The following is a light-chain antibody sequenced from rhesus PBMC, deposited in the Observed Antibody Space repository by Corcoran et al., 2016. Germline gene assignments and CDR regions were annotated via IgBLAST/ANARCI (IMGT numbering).Light chain of an antibody. J-gene: IGKJ3*01. V-gene: IGKV1-22*01. CDR2: KAS. CDR3: LQYSSSPFT. CDR1: QSISSW. Sequence: DIQMTQSPSSLSASVGDTVTITCRASQSISSWLDWYQHKPGKAPKLLLYKASSLQSGVPSRFSGSGSGTDFTLTISSLQPEDFATYYCLQYSSSPFTFGPGTKLDIK.